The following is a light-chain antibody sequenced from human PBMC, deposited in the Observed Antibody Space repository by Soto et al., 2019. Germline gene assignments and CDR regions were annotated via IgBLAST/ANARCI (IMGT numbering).Light chain of an antibody. V-gene: IGKV1-5*03. CDR2: KAS. J-gene: IGKJ2*01. CDR1: QSISSW. Sequence: DIQMTQSPSTLSASVGDRVTITCRASQSISSWLAWYQQKPGKAPKLLIYKASSLESGVPSRFSRSGSWTVFTLTLFSLQPDDFASYYCQQYHSYSYTFGQGTKLEIK. CDR3: QQYHSYSYT.